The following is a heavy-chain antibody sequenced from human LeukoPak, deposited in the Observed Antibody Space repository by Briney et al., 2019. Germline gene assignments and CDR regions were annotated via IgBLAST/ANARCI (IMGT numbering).Heavy chain of an antibody. CDR2: ISSSSSTI. Sequence: GGSLRLSCAASGFTFSSYWMSWVRQAPGRGLEWVSYISSSSSTIYYADSVKGRFTISRDNAKNSLYLQMNSLRDEDTAVYYCARVMFYSGSYYYYGMDVWGQGTTVTVSS. CDR1: GFTFSSYW. CDR3: ARVMFYSGSYYYYGMDV. J-gene: IGHJ6*02. D-gene: IGHD1-26*01. V-gene: IGHV3-48*02.